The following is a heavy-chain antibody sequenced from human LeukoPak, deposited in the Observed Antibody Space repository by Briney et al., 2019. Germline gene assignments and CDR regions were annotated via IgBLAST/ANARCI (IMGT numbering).Heavy chain of an antibody. V-gene: IGHV4-59*01. Sequence: SETLSLTCTVSGGSISRYYGSWIRQPPGEGLEWIGYMYYSGSTNYNPSLKSRLTISVDTSKNQFSLRLSSVTAADTAVYYCARDGCPTTKSGCVGNWFDPWGQGTLVTVSS. CDR1: GGSISRYY. CDR2: MYYSGST. D-gene: IGHD1-26*01. CDR3: ARDGCPTTKSGCVGNWFDP. J-gene: IGHJ5*02.